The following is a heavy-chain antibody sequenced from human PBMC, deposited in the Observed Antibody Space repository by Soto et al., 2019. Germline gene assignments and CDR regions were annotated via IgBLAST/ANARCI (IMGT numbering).Heavy chain of an antibody. CDR1: GGYIRDYF. D-gene: IGHD4-17*01. CDR3: ARVGGDDFGDSGGFDY. Sequence: SETLSLTCTVSGGYIRDYFWTWIRQPPGKGLEWIGYIYYSGRTNYNPSLKSRVSISVDTSKNHFSLQLRSVTAADTAVYYCARVGGDDFGDSGGFDYWGQGTLVTVSS. CDR2: IYYSGRT. V-gene: IGHV4-59*01. J-gene: IGHJ4*02.